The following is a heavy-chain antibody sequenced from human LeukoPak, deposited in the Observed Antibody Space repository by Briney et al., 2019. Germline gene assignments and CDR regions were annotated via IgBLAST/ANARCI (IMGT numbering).Heavy chain of an antibody. CDR3: ARDPDSGSPDY. Sequence: PGGSLRLSCAASGFTFSSYGMHWVRQAPGKGLEWVAVIWYDGSNKYYADSVKGRFTISRDNSKNTLYLQMNSLRAEDTAVYYCARDPDSGSPDYWGQGTLVTVSS. CDR1: GFTFSSYG. V-gene: IGHV3-33*01. CDR2: IWYDGSNK. J-gene: IGHJ4*02. D-gene: IGHD1-26*01.